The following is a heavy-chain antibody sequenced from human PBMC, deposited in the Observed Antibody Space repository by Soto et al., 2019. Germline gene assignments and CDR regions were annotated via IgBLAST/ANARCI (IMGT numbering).Heavy chain of an antibody. V-gene: IGHV1-69*12. D-gene: IGHD6-13*01. CDR3: ARVVVAAAANDSYYYGMDV. CDR1: GGTFSSYA. Sequence: QVQLVQSGAEVKKPGSSVKVSCKASGGTFSSYAISWVRQAPGQGLEWMGGIIPIFGTANYAQKFQGRVTITADEATSTAYMELRGLRSADTAVYYCARVVVAAAANDSYYYGMDVWGQGTTVTVSS. J-gene: IGHJ6*02. CDR2: IIPIFGTA.